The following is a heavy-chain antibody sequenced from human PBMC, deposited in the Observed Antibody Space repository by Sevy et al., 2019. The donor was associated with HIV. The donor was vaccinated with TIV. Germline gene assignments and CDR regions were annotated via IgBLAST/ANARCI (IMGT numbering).Heavy chain of an antibody. J-gene: IGHJ4*02. D-gene: IGHD6-19*01. CDR3: ARVARSSPAVAGTSLPEYFDY. Sequence: SETLSLTCAVSGGSISSSNWWSWVRQPPGKGLEWIGEIYRSGSTNYNPSLKSRVTISVDKSKNQFSLKLSSVTAADTAVYYCARVARSSPAVAGTSLPEYFDYWGQGTLLTVSS. CDR2: IYRSGST. CDR1: GGSISSSNW. V-gene: IGHV4-4*02.